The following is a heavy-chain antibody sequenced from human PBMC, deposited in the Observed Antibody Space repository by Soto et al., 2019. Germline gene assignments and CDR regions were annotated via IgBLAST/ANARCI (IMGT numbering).Heavy chain of an antibody. CDR2: IKQDGSER. CDR3: VKISWVGEGVH. V-gene: IGHV3-7*01. CDR1: GFAFINHR. Sequence: GGSLRLSCAASGFAFINHRMYWVRQAPGKGLEWVAYIKQDGSERNYVDSVKGRFTISRDNAKNSLYLQMDSLRDEDTAVYYWVKISWVGEGVHWGRGSLDTVS. D-gene: IGHD3-10*01. J-gene: IGHJ4*02.